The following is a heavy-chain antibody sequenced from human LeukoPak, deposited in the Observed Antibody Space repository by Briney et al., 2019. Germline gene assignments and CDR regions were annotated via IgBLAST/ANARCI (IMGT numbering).Heavy chain of an antibody. CDR1: GYTFTSYG. CDR2: ISAYNGNT. J-gene: IGHJ6*02. CDR3: ARDYYYGSGSYYNDLYYYYYYGMDV. V-gene: IGHV1-18*01. Sequence: ASVKVSCKASGYTFTSYGISWVRQAPGQGLGWMGWISAYNGNTNYAQTLQGRVTMTTDTSTSTAYMELRSLRSDDTAVYYCARDYYYGSGSYYNDLYYYYYYGMDVWGQGTTVTVSS. D-gene: IGHD3-10*01.